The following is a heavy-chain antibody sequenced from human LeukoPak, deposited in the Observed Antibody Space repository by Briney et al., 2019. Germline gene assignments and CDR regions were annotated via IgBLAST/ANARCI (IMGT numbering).Heavy chain of an antibody. CDR2: ISKSSSST. CDR1: GFTFSDYY. Sequence: KPGGSLRLSCAASGFTFSDYYMSWIRQAPGKGLEWVSYISKSSSSTNYADSVKGRFSIFRDNAKNSLYLQMNSLRAEDTAVYYCARANYYDISGYDYWGQGTLVTVSS. J-gene: IGHJ4*02. CDR3: ARANYYDISGYDY. D-gene: IGHD3-22*01. V-gene: IGHV3-11*06.